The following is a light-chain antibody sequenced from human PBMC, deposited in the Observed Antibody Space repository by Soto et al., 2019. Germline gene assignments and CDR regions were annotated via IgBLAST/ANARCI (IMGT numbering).Light chain of an antibody. CDR1: QSVNSNY. V-gene: IGKV3-20*01. J-gene: IGKJ2*01. Sequence: EIVLTQSPGTLSLSPGEAAILSCRASQSVNSNYLAWYQQKPGQAPRLLIYGASSRATGVPNRFSGSGSGTDFTLPIGSLEPEDFAVYYCHQYGLLPRHPFGQGTKLEIK. CDR3: HQYGLLPRHP. CDR2: GAS.